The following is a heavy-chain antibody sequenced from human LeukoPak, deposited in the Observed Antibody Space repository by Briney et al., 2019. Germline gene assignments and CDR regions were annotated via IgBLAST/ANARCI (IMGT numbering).Heavy chain of an antibody. V-gene: IGHV1-24*01. J-gene: IGHJ6*04. CDR1: GYTLTELS. CDR2: FDPEDGER. CDR3: ATVNYYGMDV. Sequence: ASVKASCKVSGYTLTELSMHWVRQAPGKGLEWMGGFDPEDGERIYAQKFQGRVTMTEDTSTDTAYMELSSLRSEDTAVYYCATVNYYGMDVWGKGTTVTVSS.